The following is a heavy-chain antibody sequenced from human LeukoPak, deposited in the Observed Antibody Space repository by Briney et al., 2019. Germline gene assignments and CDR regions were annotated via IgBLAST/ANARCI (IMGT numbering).Heavy chain of an antibody. V-gene: IGHV4-34*01. Sequence: PSETLSLTCTVSGGSLSGYYWSWLRQPPGKGLEWIGENNHSGSTNYNPSLKSRVTISVDTSKNQFSLKLSSVTAADTAVYYCAREGVVGAYGHFDYWGQGTLVTVSS. CDR2: NNHSGST. J-gene: IGHJ4*02. CDR1: GGSLSGYY. CDR3: AREGVVGAYGHFDY. D-gene: IGHD2-15*01.